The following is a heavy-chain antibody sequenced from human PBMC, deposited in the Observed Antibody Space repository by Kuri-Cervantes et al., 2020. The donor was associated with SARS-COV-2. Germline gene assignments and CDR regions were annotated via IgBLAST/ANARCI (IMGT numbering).Heavy chain of an antibody. CDR3: ARGVLSSSSWTYYYYYYMDV. V-gene: IGHV1-69*05. CDR2: IIPIFGTA. Sequence: SVKVSCKASGGTFSSYATSWVRQAPGQGLEWMGGIIPIFGTANYAQKFQGRVTITTDESTSTAYMELSSLRSEDTAVYYCARGVLSSSSWTYYYYYYMDVWGKGTTVTVSS. CDR1: GGTFSSYA. D-gene: IGHD6-13*01. J-gene: IGHJ6*03.